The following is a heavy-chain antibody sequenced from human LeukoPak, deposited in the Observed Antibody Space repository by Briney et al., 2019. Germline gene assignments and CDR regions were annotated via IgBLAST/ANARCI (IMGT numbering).Heavy chain of an antibody. CDR1: GFTFSSYA. V-gene: IGHV3-23*01. CDR3: AKDRVITMVREVTPRFDP. J-gene: IGHJ5*02. D-gene: IGHD3-10*01. Sequence: GGSLRLSCAASGFTFSSYAMSWVRQAPGKGLEWVSAISGSGGSTYYADSVKGRFTISRDNSKNTLYLQMNSLRAEDTAVYYCAKDRVITMVREVTPRFDPWGKGTLVTVSS. CDR2: ISGSGGST.